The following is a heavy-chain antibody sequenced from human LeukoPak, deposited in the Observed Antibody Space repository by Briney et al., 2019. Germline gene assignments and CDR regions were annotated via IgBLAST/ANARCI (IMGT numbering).Heavy chain of an antibody. CDR3: ARGDMIVYYFDY. CDR2: INPSGGST. D-gene: IGHD3-22*01. Sequence: XXXQXLXWMGIINPSGGSTSYAQKFQGRVTMTRDTSTSTVYMELSSLRSEDTAVYYCARGDMIVYYFDYWGQGTLVTVSS. J-gene: IGHJ4*02. V-gene: IGHV1-46*01.